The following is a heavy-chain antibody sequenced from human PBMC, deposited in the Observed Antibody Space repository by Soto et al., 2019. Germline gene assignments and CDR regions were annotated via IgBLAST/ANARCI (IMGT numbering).Heavy chain of an antibody. J-gene: IGHJ4*02. V-gene: IGHV4-39*01. Sequence: QLQLQESGPGLVQPSETLSLICPVSGGSISSSDYFWAWMRQPPGNGVEWLGSIYYSGGTYSNPSCKSRATRSVDTSNHPCSLNRNAVAATDTAMSYCAAGVVGASRHTGADYWGRGTLVTVSS. D-gene: IGHD2-15*01. CDR1: GGSISSSDYF. CDR3: AAGVVGASRHTGADY. CDR2: IYYSGGT.